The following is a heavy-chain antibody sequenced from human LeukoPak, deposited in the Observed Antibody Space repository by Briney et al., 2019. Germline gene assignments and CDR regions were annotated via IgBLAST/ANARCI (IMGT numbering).Heavy chain of an antibody. CDR3: ARGWDSSGWCDYYYMDV. CDR2: ISSSSSYI. V-gene: IGHV3-21*01. CDR1: GFTFSSYS. J-gene: IGHJ6*03. Sequence: KPGGSLRLSCAASGFTFSSYSMNWVRQAPGKGLEWVSSISSSSSYIYYADSVKGRFTISRDNAKNSLYLQMNSLRAEDTAVYYCARGWDSSGWCDYYYMDVWGKGTTVTVSS. D-gene: IGHD6-19*01.